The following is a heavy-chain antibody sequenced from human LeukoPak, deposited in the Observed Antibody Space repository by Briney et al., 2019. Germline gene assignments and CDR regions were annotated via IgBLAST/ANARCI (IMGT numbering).Heavy chain of an antibody. CDR3: ARGLKKTVAVATIRKAGYNWFDP. Sequence: ASVKVSCKASGYTFTGYYTHWVRQAPGQGLEWMGWINPNSGGTNYAQKFQGRVTMTRDTSISTAYMELSRLRSDDTAVYYCARGLKKTVAVATIRKAGYNWFDPWGQGTLVTVSS. J-gene: IGHJ5*02. CDR2: INPNSGGT. D-gene: IGHD5-12*01. V-gene: IGHV1-2*02. CDR1: GYTFTGYY.